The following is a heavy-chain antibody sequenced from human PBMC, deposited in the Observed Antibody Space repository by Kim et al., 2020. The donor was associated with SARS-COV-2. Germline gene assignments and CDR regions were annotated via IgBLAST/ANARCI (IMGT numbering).Heavy chain of an antibody. Sequence: GGSLRLSCAASGFTFSGSAMHWVRQASGKGLEWVGRIRSKANSYATAYAASVKGRFTISRDDSKNTAYLQMNSLKTEDTAVYYCTSLIPGGRTNSQPRIAHWGQGTLVTVSS. CDR3: TSLIPGGRTNSQPRIAH. J-gene: IGHJ4*02. D-gene: IGHD2-15*01. V-gene: IGHV3-73*01. CDR1: GFTFSGSA. CDR2: IRSKANSYAT.